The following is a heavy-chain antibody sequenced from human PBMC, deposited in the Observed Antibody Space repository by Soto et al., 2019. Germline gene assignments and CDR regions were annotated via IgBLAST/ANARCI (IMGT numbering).Heavy chain of an antibody. J-gene: IGHJ4*01. CDR1: GHTLTELS. CDR3: AAGGSRWLHSHCDY. D-gene: IGHD3-10*01. Sequence: QVQLLQSGAEVKKPGASVKVSCKVSGHTLTELSMHWVRQAPGRGLEWMGGFDPEDGETIFAQKFQGRVTMTEDTSTDTTYMELSSLRSEDTAVYYCAAGGSRWLHSHCDYWGHGTLVTISS. V-gene: IGHV1-24*01. CDR2: FDPEDGET.